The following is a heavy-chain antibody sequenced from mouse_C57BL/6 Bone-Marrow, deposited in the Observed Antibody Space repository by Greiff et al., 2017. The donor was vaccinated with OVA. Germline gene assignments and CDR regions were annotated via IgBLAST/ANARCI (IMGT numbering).Heavy chain of an antibody. CDR3: ARRGYDYDGGYYAMDY. J-gene: IGHJ4*01. CDR2: ISGGGGNT. Sequence: EVKLMESGGGLVKPGGSLKLSCAASGFTFSSYTMSWVRQTPEKRLEWVATISGGGGNTYYPDSVKGRFTISRDNAKNTLYLQMSSLRSEDTALYYCARRGYDYDGGYYAMDYWGQGTSVTVYS. CDR1: GFTFSSYT. V-gene: IGHV5-9*01. D-gene: IGHD2-4*01.